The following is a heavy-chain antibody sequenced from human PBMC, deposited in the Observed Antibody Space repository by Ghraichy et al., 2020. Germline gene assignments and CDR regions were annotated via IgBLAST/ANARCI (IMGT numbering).Heavy chain of an antibody. J-gene: IGHJ3*02. CDR3: ARGKWSAFDM. V-gene: IGHV6-1*01. CDR2: TYFRSEWYN. Sequence: SQTLSLTCAISGDSVSSNNIAWNWIRQSPSRGLEWLGRTYFRSEWYNDYALSVKSRIIINPDTSKNQFSLQLNSVSPEDTAVYYCARGKWSAFDMWGQGTMVSVSS. D-gene: IGHD2-8*01. CDR1: GDSVSSNNIA.